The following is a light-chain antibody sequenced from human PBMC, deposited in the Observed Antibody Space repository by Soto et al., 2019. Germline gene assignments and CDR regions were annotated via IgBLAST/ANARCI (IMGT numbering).Light chain of an antibody. V-gene: IGLV2-23*01. CDR1: SSDVGSFNL. Sequence: QSALTQPASVSGSPGQSIAISCTGTSSDVGSFNLVSWYQQHPGKAPKLLIYEGTKWPSGVSNRFSGYKSGNTASLTISGLQAEDEADYYCCSFGGSTAYVLFGGGTKLAVL. J-gene: IGLJ2*01. CDR2: EGT. CDR3: CSFGGSTAYVL.